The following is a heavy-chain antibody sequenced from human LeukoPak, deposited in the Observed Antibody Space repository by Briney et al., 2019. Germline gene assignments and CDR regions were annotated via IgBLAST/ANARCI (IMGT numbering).Heavy chain of an antibody. Sequence: GGSLRLSCAASGFTFSSYGMGWVRQAPGKGLEWVSAISGSGGSTYYADSVKGRFTISRDNANNSLYLQMNSLRVEDTAVYYCARHVVAVGFDYWGQGALVTVSS. V-gene: IGHV3-23*01. CDR3: ARHVVAVGFDY. D-gene: IGHD3-22*01. J-gene: IGHJ4*02. CDR2: ISGSGGST. CDR1: GFTFSSYG.